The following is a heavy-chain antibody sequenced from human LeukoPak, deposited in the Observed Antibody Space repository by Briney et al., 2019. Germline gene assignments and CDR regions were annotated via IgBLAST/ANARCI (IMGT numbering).Heavy chain of an antibody. D-gene: IGHD3-22*01. Sequence: ASVKVSCKASGYTFTSYGITWVRQAPGQGLEWMGWISTYNGNTNNVQKLQGRVTMTTDTSTSTAYMELRSLRSDDTAVYYCARVYNYYDTSGYYLGNYFDYWGRGTLVTVSP. CDR3: ARVYNYYDTSGYYLGNYFDY. V-gene: IGHV1-18*01. CDR2: ISTYNGNT. CDR1: GYTFTSYG. J-gene: IGHJ4*02.